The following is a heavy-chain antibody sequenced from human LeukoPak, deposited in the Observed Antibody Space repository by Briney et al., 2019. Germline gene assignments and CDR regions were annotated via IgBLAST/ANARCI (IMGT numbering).Heavy chain of an antibody. Sequence: SETLSLTCTVSGGSISSYYWSWIRQPPGKGLEWVGYLFYSGNTNSNPSLKSRVTISADTSKNQFSLRLNSVTAADTAVYFCGRVRTGNTGSQEYFEDWGQGTLVTVSS. D-gene: IGHD5-12*01. CDR1: GGSISSYY. J-gene: IGHJ1*01. V-gene: IGHV4-59*01. CDR2: LFYSGNT. CDR3: GRVRTGNTGSQEYFED.